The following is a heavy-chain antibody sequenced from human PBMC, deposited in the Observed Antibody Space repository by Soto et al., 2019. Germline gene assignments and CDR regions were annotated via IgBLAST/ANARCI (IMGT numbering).Heavy chain of an antibody. CDR3: ASGDDFWSALIDY. J-gene: IGHJ4*02. CDR1: GFTFSSYA. CDR2: ISYDGSNK. Sequence: QVQLVESGGGVVQPGRSLRLSCAASGFTFSSYAMHWVRQAPGKGLEWVAVISYDGSNKYYADSVKGRFTISRDNSKNTLYLQMNSLRAEDTAVSYCASGDDFWSALIDYWGQGTLVTVSS. V-gene: IGHV3-30-3*01. D-gene: IGHD3-3*01.